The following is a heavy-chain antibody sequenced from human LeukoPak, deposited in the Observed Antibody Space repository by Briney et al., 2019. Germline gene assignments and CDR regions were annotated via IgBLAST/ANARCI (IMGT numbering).Heavy chain of an antibody. D-gene: IGHD1-26*01. J-gene: IGHJ4*02. CDR2: ISYDGSNK. V-gene: IGHV3-30*18. CDR3: TKRVKYGGTWDHFAD. CDR1: GFTFSSYG. Sequence: GGSLRLSCAASGFTFSSYGMHWVRQAPGKGLEWVAVISYDGSNKYSADSVKGRFTISRDNSKSTLILQMNSLRVEDTALYYCTKRVKYGGTWDHFADWGQGTLVTVSS.